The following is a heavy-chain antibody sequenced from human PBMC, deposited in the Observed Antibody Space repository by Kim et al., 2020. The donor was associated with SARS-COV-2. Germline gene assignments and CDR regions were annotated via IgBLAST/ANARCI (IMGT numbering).Heavy chain of an antibody. V-gene: IGHV4-34*01. Sequence: NYKPPPKSRVTISVDTSKNQFSLKLSAVTAAETAVYYCARYSSIVCAFDIWGQGTMVTVSS. J-gene: IGHJ3*02. D-gene: IGHD6-13*01. CDR3: ARYSSIVCAFDI.